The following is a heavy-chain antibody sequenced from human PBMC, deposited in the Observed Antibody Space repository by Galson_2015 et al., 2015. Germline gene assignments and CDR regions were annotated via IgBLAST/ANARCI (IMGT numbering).Heavy chain of an antibody. D-gene: IGHD2-2*02. V-gene: IGHV3-30-3*01. Sequence: SLRLSCAASGFTFSSYAMHWVRQAPGKGLEWVAVISYDGSNKYYADSVKGRFTISRDNSKNTLYLQMNSLRAEDTAVYYCARGEVTYTVHFDYWGQGTLVTVSS. CDR2: ISYDGSNK. CDR1: GFTFSSYA. CDR3: ARGEVTYTVHFDY. J-gene: IGHJ4*02.